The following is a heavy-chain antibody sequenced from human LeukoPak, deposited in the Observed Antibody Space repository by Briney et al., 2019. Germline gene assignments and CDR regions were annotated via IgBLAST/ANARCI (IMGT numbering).Heavy chain of an antibody. V-gene: IGHV1-18*01. Sequence: GASVRVSFKASGYTFTIYGISWVRQDPGQGGERMGWISAYNGNTNYAQKLQGRVTMTTDTSTSTAYMELRSLRSDDTAVYYCARDIRLAAAGTTGYWGQGTLVTVSS. CDR2: ISAYNGNT. J-gene: IGHJ4*02. D-gene: IGHD6-13*01. CDR1: GYTFTIYG. CDR3: ARDIRLAAAGTTGY.